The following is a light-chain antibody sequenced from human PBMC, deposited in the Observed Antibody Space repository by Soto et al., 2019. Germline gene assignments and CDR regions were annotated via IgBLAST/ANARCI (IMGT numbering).Light chain of an antibody. V-gene: IGLV2-14*01. Sequence: QSALTQPASVSGSPGQSITISCTGTSSDVSGYNYVSGYQQHPGKAPKLMIYDVSNRPSGVSNRFSGSKSGNTASLTISGLQAEDEADYYCSSYTSSSTLVVFGGGTKLTVL. CDR3: SSYTSSSTLVV. CDR2: DVS. CDR1: SSDVSGYNY. J-gene: IGLJ2*01.